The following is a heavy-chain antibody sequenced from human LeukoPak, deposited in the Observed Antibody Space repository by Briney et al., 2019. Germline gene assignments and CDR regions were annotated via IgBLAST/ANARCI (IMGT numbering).Heavy chain of an antibody. Sequence: SETLSLTCTVAGGSISGYYWGWVRQPPGKAMDWNASTNYGERSNYNPSLKSRVTISVDTSKNQFSLRLSSVTAADTAVYYCARDKSYYSSGYADVFDIWGQGTMVTVSA. CDR2: TNYGERS. CDR1: GGSISGYY. J-gene: IGHJ3*02. V-gene: IGHV4-59*01. D-gene: IGHD3-22*01. CDR3: ARDKSYYSSGYADVFDI.